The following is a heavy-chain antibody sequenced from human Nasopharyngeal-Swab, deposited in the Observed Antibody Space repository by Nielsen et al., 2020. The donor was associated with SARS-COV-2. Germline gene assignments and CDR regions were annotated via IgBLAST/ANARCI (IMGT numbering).Heavy chain of an antibody. V-gene: IGHV3-30-3*01. CDR3: ASPYGGSYWYFDL. CDR1: GFTFSSYA. Sequence: GESLKISCAASGFTFSSYAMHWVRQAPGKGLECVAVISYDGSNKYYADSVKGRFTIPRDNSKNTLYLQMNSLRAEDTAVYYCASPYGGSYWYFDLWGRGTLVTVAS. D-gene: IGHD4-23*01. CDR2: ISYDGSNK. J-gene: IGHJ2*01.